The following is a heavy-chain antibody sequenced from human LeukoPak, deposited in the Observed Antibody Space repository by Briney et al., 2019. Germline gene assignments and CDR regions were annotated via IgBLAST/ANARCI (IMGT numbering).Heavy chain of an antibody. Sequence: SVKVSCKASGGTFSSYAISWVRQAPGQGLEWMGGIIPIFGTANYAQKFQGRVTITADESTSTAYMELSSLRSEDTAVYYCTSLVATPGHDAFDIWGQGTMVTVSS. V-gene: IGHV1-69*13. CDR2: IIPIFGTA. CDR3: TSLVATPGHDAFDI. CDR1: GGTFSSYA. J-gene: IGHJ3*02. D-gene: IGHD5-12*01.